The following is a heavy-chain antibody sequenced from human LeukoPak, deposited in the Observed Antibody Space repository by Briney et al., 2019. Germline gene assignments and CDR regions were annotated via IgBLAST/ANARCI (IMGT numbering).Heavy chain of an antibody. CDR2: INTSGGST. CDR3: ARDGREGCSGGSCYSLGHYYYYYGMDA. Sequence: ASVKVSCKASGYTFTSYYMHSVRQAPGQGVEGMGIINTSGGSTRYAQKFQGRVTMTRDTSTSTVYMELSSLRSEDTAVYYCARDGREGCSGGSCYSLGHYYYYYGMDAWGQGTLVTVSS. V-gene: IGHV1-46*01. CDR1: GYTFTSYY. D-gene: IGHD2-15*01. J-gene: IGHJ6*02.